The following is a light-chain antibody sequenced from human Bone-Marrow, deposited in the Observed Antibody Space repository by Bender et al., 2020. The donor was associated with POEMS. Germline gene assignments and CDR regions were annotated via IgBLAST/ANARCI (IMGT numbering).Light chain of an antibody. CDR3: CSYASTSSFHYV. V-gene: IGLV2-11*01. J-gene: IGLJ1*01. CDR2: EVS. Sequence: QSALTQPRSVSGSPGQSVTISCSGTSNDVGGFDSVSWYQQLPGKAPKLMIYEVSKRPSGVSNRFSGSKSGNTASLTISGLQAEDEADYYCCSYASTSSFHYVFGTGTQVTVL. CDR1: SNDVGGFDS.